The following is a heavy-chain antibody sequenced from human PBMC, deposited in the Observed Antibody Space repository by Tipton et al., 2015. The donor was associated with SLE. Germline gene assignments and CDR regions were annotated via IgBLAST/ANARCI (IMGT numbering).Heavy chain of an antibody. CDR2: IYSGGST. J-gene: IGHJ6*03. CDR3: ARDPALLVGALGYYMDV. D-gene: IGHD1-26*01. Sequence: SLRLSCAASGFTVSSNYMSWVRQAPGKGLEWVSVIYSGGSTYYADSVKGRFTISRDNSKNTLYLQMNSLRAEDTAVYYCARDPALLVGALGYYMDVWGKGTTVTVSS. V-gene: IGHV3-53*01. CDR1: GFTVSSNY.